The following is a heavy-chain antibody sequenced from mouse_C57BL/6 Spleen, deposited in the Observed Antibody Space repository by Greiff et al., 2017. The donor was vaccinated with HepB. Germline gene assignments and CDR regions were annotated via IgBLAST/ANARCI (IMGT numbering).Heavy chain of an antibody. CDR1: GFTFSDYY. CDR3: ARDYYGSGLDD. Sequence: EVMLVESEGGLVQPGSSMKLSCTASGFTFSDYYMAWVRQVPETGLEWVANINYDGSSTYYLDSLKSRFIISRDKAKNILYLQMSSLKSEDTATYYCARDYYGSGLDDWGQGTTLTVSS. V-gene: IGHV5-16*01. D-gene: IGHD1-1*01. CDR2: INYDGSST. J-gene: IGHJ2*01.